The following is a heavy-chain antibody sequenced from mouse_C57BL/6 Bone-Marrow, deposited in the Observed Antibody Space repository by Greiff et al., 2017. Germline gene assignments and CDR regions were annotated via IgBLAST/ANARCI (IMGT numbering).Heavy chain of an antibody. V-gene: IGHV5-15*01. CDR3: ARKPPYNFFIDY. J-gene: IGHJ4*01. CDR2: ISNLAYSI. D-gene: IGHD2-10*01. CDR1: GFTFSDYG. Sequence: DVKLVESGGGLVQPGGSLKLSCAASGFTFSDYGMAWVRQAPRKGPEWVALISNLAYSIYSADTVKGRFTISREKSKNTPYLEMSSLRSEDTAMYYCARKPPYNFFIDYWGQGTSVTVSS.